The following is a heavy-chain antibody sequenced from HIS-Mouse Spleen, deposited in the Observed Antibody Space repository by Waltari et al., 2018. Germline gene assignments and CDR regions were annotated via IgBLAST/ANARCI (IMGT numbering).Heavy chain of an antibody. J-gene: IGHJ2*01. CDR3: AREIPYSSSWYDWYFDL. Sequence: QLQLQESGPGLVKPSETLSLTCTVSGGSISSSSYYWGWIRQPPGKGLEWIGSIYYGGSTYSTPSLKSRVTISVDTSKNQFSLKLSSVTAADTAVYYCAREIPYSSSWYDWYFDLWGRGTLVTVSS. CDR2: IYYGGST. D-gene: IGHD6-13*01. CDR1: GGSISSSSYY. V-gene: IGHV4-39*07.